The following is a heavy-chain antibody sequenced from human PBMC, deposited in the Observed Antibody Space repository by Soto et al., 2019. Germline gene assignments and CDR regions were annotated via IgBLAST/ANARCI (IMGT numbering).Heavy chain of an antibody. CDR3: AKRVIDHFAT. Sequence: EVQLLESGGGLVQPGGSLRLSCAASGFTFSSYAVSWVRQAPGKGLEWVSAISGSGGSTYYADSVKGRFTISRDNSKNTLDLQMNSLRAEDAAVYYCAKRVIDHFATWGQGTLVTGSS. J-gene: IGHJ4*02. CDR1: GFTFSSYA. CDR2: ISGSGGST. D-gene: IGHD3-9*01. V-gene: IGHV3-23*01.